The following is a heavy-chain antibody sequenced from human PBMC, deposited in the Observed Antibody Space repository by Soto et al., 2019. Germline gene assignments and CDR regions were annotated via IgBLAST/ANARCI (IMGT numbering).Heavy chain of an antibody. V-gene: IGHV4-30-4*01. D-gene: IGHD4-17*01. Sequence: PSEILSLTCTVSGGSISSGDCYWSWIRQPTGKGLEWIGYIYYSGSTYYNPSLKSRVTISVDTSKNQFSLKLSSVTAADTAVYYCARVYGDYFFSYYYYGMDVWGQGTTVTV. CDR3: ARVYGDYFFSYYYYGMDV. CDR1: GGSISSGDCY. CDR2: IYYSGST. J-gene: IGHJ6*02.